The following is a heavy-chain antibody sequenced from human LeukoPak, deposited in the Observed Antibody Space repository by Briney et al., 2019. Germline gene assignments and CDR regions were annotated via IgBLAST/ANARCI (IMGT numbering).Heavy chain of an antibody. V-gene: IGHV3-64*01. Sequence: GGSLRLSCAASRFTFSSYAMHWVRQAPGKGLEYVSAISSNGGSTYYANSVKGRFTISRDNSKNTLYLQMGGLRAEDMAVYYCARDGGNEWLVPYYFDYWGQGTLVTVSS. J-gene: IGHJ4*02. CDR2: ISSNGGST. CDR3: ARDGGNEWLVPYYFDY. D-gene: IGHD6-19*01. CDR1: RFTFSSYA.